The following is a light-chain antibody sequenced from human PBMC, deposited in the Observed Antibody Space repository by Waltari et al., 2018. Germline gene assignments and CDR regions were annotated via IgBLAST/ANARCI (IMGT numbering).Light chain of an antibody. J-gene: IGKJ2*03. V-gene: IGKV1-5*03. Sequence: DIQMTQSPSTLSASVGERVTITCRASQSIGSWLAWYQQKPGKAPKLLIYKASSLEGGVPSRFSGSGSGTEFTLTISSLQPDDFATYYCQQYNSFSYSFGQGTKLEIK. CDR2: KAS. CDR1: QSIGSW. CDR3: QQYNSFSYS.